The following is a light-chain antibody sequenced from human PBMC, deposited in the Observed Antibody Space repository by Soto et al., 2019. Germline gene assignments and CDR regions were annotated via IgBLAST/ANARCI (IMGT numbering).Light chain of an antibody. J-gene: IGKJ1*01. CDR1: QSISSW. CDR2: KAS. Sequence: DIQMTQSPSTLSASVGDRVTITCRASQSISSWLAWYQQKPGKAPKLLIYKASSIDSGVPSRFSGSGSGTEFTLTISSLQPDDFAAYYCQQCHSSPWTFGQGTKVEIK. CDR3: QQCHSSPWT. V-gene: IGKV1-5*03.